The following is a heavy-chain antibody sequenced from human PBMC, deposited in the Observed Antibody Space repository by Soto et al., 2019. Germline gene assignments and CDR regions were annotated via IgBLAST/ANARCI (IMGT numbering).Heavy chain of an antibody. CDR3: AKLGSGYYTGLYFDY. CDR1: RFSFRSYW. D-gene: IGHD3-3*01. CDR2: IKKDGSEI. Sequence: PGGSLRLSCAGSRFSFRSYWMGWVRQAPGNGLEWVAHIKKDGSEIYYVDTVTGRFTISRDNTKNSLYLQMNSLRAEDTAVYYCAKLGSGYYTGLYFDYWGQGTLVTVSS. V-gene: IGHV3-7*03. J-gene: IGHJ4*02.